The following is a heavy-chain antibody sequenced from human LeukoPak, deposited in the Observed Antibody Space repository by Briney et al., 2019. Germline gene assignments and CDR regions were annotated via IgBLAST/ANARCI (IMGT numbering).Heavy chain of an antibody. V-gene: IGHV1-3*03. CDR1: GYTFTSYA. CDR2: INAGNGKT. CDR3: ARGPSFLDY. J-gene: IGHJ4*02. Sequence: ASVKVSCKASGYTFTSYAMHWVRQAPGQRLEWMGWINAGNGKTKYSQEFQGRVTIARDTSANTAYMELSSLRSDDMAVYYCARGPSFLDYWGQGTLVTVSS.